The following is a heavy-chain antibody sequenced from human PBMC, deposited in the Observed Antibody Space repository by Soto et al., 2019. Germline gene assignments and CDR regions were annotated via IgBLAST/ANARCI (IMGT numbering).Heavy chain of an antibody. V-gene: IGHV5-51*01. Sequence: GESLKISCKGSGYKFATYWIAWVRQMPGRGLEWMGIIYPGDSETIYSSSFRGHVTISAGKSLNTAYLQWDSLTASDSAIYYCARGFTGSAGRFDPWGQGTVVTVSS. CDR3: ARGFTGSAGRFDP. CDR2: IYPGDSET. D-gene: IGHD6-25*01. J-gene: IGHJ5*02. CDR1: GYKFATYW.